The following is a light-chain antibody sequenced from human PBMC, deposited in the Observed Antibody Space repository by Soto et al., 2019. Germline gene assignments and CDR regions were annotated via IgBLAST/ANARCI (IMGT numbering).Light chain of an antibody. J-gene: IGLJ1*01. CDR3: CSYVGGYSYV. Sequence: QSALTQPRSVSGSPGQSVSISCTGTSDDVGVYDSVSWYQQQPGKAPKVMIYDVNKRPSGVPNRFSGSKSDNTASLTISGLQAEDEADYYCCSYVGGYSYVFGVGTKLTVL. CDR1: SDDVGVYDS. V-gene: IGLV2-11*01. CDR2: DVN.